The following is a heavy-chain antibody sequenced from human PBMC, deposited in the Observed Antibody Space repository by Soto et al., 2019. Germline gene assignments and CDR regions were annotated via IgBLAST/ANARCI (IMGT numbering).Heavy chain of an antibody. Sequence: GESLKSSCKASGYTFTSYWIGWVRQMPGKGLEWMGIIYPSNSETRFSPSFQGQVTLSADKSIFTAYLQWSSLKASDTAMYYCASQGYHYDTYSFGYWGQGTLVAVSS. J-gene: IGHJ4*02. V-gene: IGHV5-51*01. CDR1: GYTFTSYW. D-gene: IGHD3-22*01. CDR2: IYPSNSET. CDR3: ASQGYHYDTYSFGY.